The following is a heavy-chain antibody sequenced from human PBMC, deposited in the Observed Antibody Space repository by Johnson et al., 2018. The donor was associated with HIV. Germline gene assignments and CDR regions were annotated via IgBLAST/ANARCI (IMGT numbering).Heavy chain of an antibody. CDR2: IRLDGGRK. CDR1: GFTFSSNG. D-gene: IGHD6-6*01. Sequence: VQLVESGGGVVQPGGSLRLSCVVSGFTFSSNGMHWVRQAPGQGLEWVAFIRLDGGRKYYGDSVKGRFSLTRDNSKNTLYLQMNSLRAEDTAVYYCAKEKAARRWGGDAFDIWGQGTMVTVSS. J-gene: IGHJ3*02. V-gene: IGHV3-30*02. CDR3: AKEKAARRWGGDAFDI.